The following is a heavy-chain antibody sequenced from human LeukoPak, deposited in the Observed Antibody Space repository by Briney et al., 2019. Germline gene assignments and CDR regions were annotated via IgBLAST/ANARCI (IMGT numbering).Heavy chain of an antibody. J-gene: IGHJ4*02. CDR2: ISYDGSNK. CDR1: GFTFSSYA. CDR3: AKVLVLAMDHWDDDY. D-gene: IGHD5-18*01. V-gene: IGHV3-30*04. Sequence: PGGSLRLSCAASGFTFSSYAMHWVRQAPGKGLEWVALISYDGSNKYYADSVKGRFTISRDNSKNTLYLQMNSLRAEDTAVYYCAKVLVLAMDHWDDDYWGQGTLVTVSS.